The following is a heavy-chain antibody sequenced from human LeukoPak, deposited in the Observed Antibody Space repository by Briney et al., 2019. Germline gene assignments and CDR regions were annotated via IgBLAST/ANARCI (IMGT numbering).Heavy chain of an antibody. V-gene: IGHV5-51*01. Sequence: GESLKISFKGSGYTFTSNWIGWVRQMPGKGLEWMGLIFPGDSDTRYGPSFQGQVTFSADRSISTAYLQWSRLKASDTAMYYCARYSNLISGAGWVDYWGQGTLVTVSS. D-gene: IGHD6-13*01. J-gene: IGHJ4*02. CDR2: IFPGDSDT. CDR3: ARYSNLISGAGWVDY. CDR1: GYTFTSNW.